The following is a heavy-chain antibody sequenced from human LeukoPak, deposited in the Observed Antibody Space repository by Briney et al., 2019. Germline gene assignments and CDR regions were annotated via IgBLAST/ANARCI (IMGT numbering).Heavy chain of an antibody. D-gene: IGHD6-19*01. J-gene: IGHJ4*02. Sequence: GASVKVSCRASGYSFTDYYIHWVRQAPGQGLEWMAWINPTSGDTNYAQNFQGRVTVTMDTSLSTAYMELSKLRSDDTALYYCARGGWLVYWGQGTLVTVSS. CDR1: GYSFTDYY. V-gene: IGHV1-2*02. CDR2: INPTSGDT. CDR3: ARGGWLVY.